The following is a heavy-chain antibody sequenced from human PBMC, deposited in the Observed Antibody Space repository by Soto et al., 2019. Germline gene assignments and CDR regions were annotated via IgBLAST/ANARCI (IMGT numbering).Heavy chain of an antibody. V-gene: IGHV3-33*01. D-gene: IGHD3-22*01. J-gene: IGHJ6*02. CDR2: IWYDGSNK. CDR1: GSTCSSYG. Sequence: QVQLVESGGGVVQPGRSLRLSCGASGSTCSSYGMHWVRQAPGKGLEWVAVIWYDGSNKYYADSVKGRFTISRDNSKNTLYLQMNSLRAEDTAVYYCARVGGYYDSSGYYLTYYGMDVWGQGTTVTVSS. CDR3: ARVGGYYDSSGYYLTYYGMDV.